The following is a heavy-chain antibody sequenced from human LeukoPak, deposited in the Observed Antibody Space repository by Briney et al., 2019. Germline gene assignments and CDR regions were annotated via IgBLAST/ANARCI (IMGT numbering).Heavy chain of an antibody. D-gene: IGHD3-3*01. Sequence: PSETLSLTCTVSGGSISSSYYYWGWIRQPPGKGLEYIGYIYYSGTTYYNPSLKSRITMSVDMSANQFSLRLTSVSAADTAVYYCTRAYWIGFHFDSWGQGILVSVSS. CDR2: IYYSGTT. V-gene: IGHV4-30-4*08. CDR3: TRAYWIGFHFDS. J-gene: IGHJ4*02. CDR1: GGSISSSYYY.